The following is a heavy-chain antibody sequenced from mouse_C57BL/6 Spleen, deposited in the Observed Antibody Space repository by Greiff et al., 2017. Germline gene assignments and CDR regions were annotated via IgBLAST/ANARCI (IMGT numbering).Heavy chain of an antibody. CDR3: ARGTGPFGY. CDR1: GYSITSGYY. J-gene: IGHJ3*01. D-gene: IGHD4-1*01. V-gene: IGHV3-6*01. Sequence: EVKLLESGPGLVKPSQSLSLTCSVTGYSITSGYYWNWIRQFPGNKLEWMGYISYDGSNNYNPSLKNPISITRDTSKNQFFLKLNSVTTEDTATYDCARGTGPFGYWGQGTLVTVSA. CDR2: ISYDGSN.